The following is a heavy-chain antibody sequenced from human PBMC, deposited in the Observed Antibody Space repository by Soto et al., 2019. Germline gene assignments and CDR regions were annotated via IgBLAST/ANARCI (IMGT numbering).Heavy chain of an antibody. Sequence: SETLSLTCAVSGYSISSGYYWGWIRQPPGKGLEWIGSIYHSGNTLYTPSLKSRVTISIDTSKNQFSLNLRSVTAADTAVYYCARHDAIAKLQNGMGVWGQGTTVTVSS. V-gene: IGHV4-38-2*01. J-gene: IGHJ6*02. D-gene: IGHD2-15*01. CDR2: IYHSGNT. CDR3: ARHDAIAKLQNGMGV. CDR1: GYSISSGYY.